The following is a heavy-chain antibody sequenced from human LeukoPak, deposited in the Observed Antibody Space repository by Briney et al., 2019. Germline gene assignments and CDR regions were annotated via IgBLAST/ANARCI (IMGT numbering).Heavy chain of an antibody. J-gene: IGHJ6*03. CDR2: INHSGST. V-gene: IGHV4-34*01. CDR3: ARRGCGSGPYTYYYYYYMDV. D-gene: IGHD3-10*01. Sequence: SETPSLTCAVYGGSFSGYYWSWIRQPPGKGLEWIGEINHSGSTNYNPSLKSRVTISVDTSKNQFSLKLSSVTAADTAVYYCARRGCGSGPYTYYYYYYMDVWGKGTTVTISS. CDR1: GGSFSGYY.